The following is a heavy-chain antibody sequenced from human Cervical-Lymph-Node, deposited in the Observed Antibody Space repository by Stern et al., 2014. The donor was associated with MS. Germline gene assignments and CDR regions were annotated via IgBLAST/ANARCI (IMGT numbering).Heavy chain of an antibody. CDR1: GYTFTSYY. J-gene: IGHJ6*02. CDR3: YLVVPAAKSYGMDV. Sequence: MQLVESGAEVKKPGASVKVSCKASGYTFTSYYMHWVRQAPGQGLEWMGIINPSGGSTSYAQKFQGRVTMTRDKSTSTVYMELSSLRSEDTAVYYCYLVVPAAKSYGMDVWGQGTTVTVSS. V-gene: IGHV1-46*01. D-gene: IGHD2-2*01. CDR2: INPSGGST.